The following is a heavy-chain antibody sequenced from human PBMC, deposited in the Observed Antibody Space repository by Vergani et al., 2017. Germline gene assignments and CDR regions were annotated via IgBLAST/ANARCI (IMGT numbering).Heavy chain of an antibody. V-gene: IGHV4-30-4*01. D-gene: IGHD2-2*02. J-gene: IGHJ4*02. CDR1: GDSISSGVYY. CDR3: ARGLYPATAIGEYYLDY. CDR2: IYSTGST. Sequence: QVQLQESGPGLVKPSQTLSLTCSVSGDSISSGVYYWNWIRQPPGKGLEWIGYIYSTGSTHHNPSLRRRINMSVDTSKNQFSLKLSSVTAADTAVYYCARGLYPATAIGEYYLDYWGQGTLVTVSS.